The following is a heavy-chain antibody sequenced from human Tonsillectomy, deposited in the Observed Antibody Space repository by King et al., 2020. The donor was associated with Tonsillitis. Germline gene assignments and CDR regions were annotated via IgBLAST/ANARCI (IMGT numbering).Heavy chain of an antibody. Sequence: LQLQESGPGLVKPSETLSLTCTVSGGSISSSSYYWGWIRQPPGKGLEWIGSIYYSGSTYYNPSLTSRVTMSVDTSNNQLSLKLSSVTTADTAVYYVARGSRLGIYYFDYWGQGTLVTVSS. D-gene: IGHD3-22*01. V-gene: IGHV4-39*01. CDR2: IYYSGST. CDR3: ARGSRLGIYYFDY. J-gene: IGHJ4*02. CDR1: GGSISSSSYY.